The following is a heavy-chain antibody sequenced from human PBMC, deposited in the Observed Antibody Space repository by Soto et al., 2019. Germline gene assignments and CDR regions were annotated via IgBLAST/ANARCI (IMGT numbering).Heavy chain of an antibody. CDR2: ISAYNDDT. Sequence: QVQLVQSGDEVKKPGASVKVSCKASGYTFTNYGFTWVRQAPGQGLECMGWISAYNDDTNYAQKFQGRVTMTTDTSTTTAFMELRSLISDDTAVYYCVRGSLWFEQSSDWFDPWGQGTLVTVSS. CDR3: VRGSLWFEQSSDWFDP. J-gene: IGHJ5*02. V-gene: IGHV1-18*01. CDR1: GYTFTNYG. D-gene: IGHD3-10*01.